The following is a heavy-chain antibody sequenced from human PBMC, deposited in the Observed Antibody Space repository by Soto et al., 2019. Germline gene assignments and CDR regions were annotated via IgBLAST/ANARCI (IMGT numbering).Heavy chain of an antibody. D-gene: IGHD2-8*02. CDR3: ARDKITGLFDY. V-gene: IGHV4-39*02. CDR2: IYYSGST. J-gene: IGHJ4*02. CDR1: GGSISNYY. Sequence: PSETLSLTCTVSGGSISNYYWGWIRQPPGKGLAWIGSIYYSGSTYYNPSLKSRVTMSVDTSKNQFSLKLTSVTAADTAVYYCARDKITGLFDYWGQGTLVTVS.